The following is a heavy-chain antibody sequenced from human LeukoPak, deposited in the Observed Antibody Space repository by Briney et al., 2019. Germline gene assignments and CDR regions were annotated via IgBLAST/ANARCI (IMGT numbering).Heavy chain of an antibody. V-gene: IGHV1-69*04. CDR3: ARDDADNWFDP. J-gene: IGHJ5*02. CDR1: GGTFSSYV. CDR2: IIPILGIA. Sequence: SVKVSCKASGGTFSSYVISWVRQAPGQGLEWMGRIIPILGIANYAQKFQGRVTITADKSTSTAYMELSSLRSEDTAVYYCARDDADNWFDPWGQGTLVTVSS.